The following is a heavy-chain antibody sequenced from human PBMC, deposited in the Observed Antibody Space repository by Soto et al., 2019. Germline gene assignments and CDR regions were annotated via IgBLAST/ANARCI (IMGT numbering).Heavy chain of an antibody. CDR1: AHNVPTHNGV. D-gene: IGHD3-9*01. J-gene: IGHJ4*02. Sequence: SHTISLTCGAFAHNVPTHNGVSYWVFYSPSRGLEWLGRTYYRSQWHYEYAVFVQSRISIDPDTSKNQFSLQLNSVTPEDTAVYYCVRLVGNSWLDHWGQGTLVTVSS. CDR2: TYYRSQWHY. V-gene: IGHV6-1*01. CDR3: VRLVGNSWLDH.